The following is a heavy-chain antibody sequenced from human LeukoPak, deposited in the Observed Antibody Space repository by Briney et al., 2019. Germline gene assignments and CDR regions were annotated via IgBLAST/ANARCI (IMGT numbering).Heavy chain of an antibody. CDR2: IYHSGST. Sequence: SETLSLTCSVSGFSISSNYYWGWIRQSPGKGLEWIGNIYHSGSTNYNPSLKSRVTISVDTSKNQFSLKLSSVTAADTAVYYCARDSSGYYDDYWGQGTLVTVSS. V-gene: IGHV4-38-2*02. D-gene: IGHD3-22*01. J-gene: IGHJ4*02. CDR3: ARDSSGYYDDY. CDR1: GFSISSNYY.